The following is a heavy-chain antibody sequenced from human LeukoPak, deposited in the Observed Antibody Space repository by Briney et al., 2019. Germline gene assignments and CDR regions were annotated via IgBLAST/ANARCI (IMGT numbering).Heavy chain of an antibody. CDR3: ARVGFTMIVL. D-gene: IGHD3-22*01. CDR1: GYSISSGYY. J-gene: IGHJ4*02. Sequence: SETLSLTCTVSGYSISSGYYWGWIWQPPGKGLEWIGSIYHSGSTYYNPSLKSRVTISVDTSKNQLSLKLSSVTAADTAVYYCARVGFTMIVLWGQGTLVTVSS. CDR2: IYHSGST. V-gene: IGHV4-38-2*02.